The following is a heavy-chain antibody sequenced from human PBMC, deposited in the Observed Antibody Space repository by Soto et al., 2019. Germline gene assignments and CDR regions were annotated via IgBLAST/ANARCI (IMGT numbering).Heavy chain of an antibody. CDR3: ARSNFWSGYPRNWFDP. Sequence: SETLSLTCTVSGGSINSYYWSWIRQPPGKGLEWIGYIYYSGSTNYNPSLKSRVTILVDTSKNQFSLKLSSVTAADTAVYYCARSNFWSGYPRNWFDPWGQGTLVTVSS. CDR2: IYYSGST. CDR1: GGSINSYY. J-gene: IGHJ5*02. D-gene: IGHD3-3*01. V-gene: IGHV4-59*01.